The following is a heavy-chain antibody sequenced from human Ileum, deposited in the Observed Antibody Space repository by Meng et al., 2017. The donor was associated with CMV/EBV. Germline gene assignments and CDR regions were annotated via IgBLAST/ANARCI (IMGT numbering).Heavy chain of an antibody. CDR1: GFIFSSYG. CDR3: AKEISMGTLDI. V-gene: IGHV3-33*06. J-gene: IGHJ3*02. Sequence: GGSLRLSCAASGFIFSSYGMHWVRQAPGKGLEWVAVIWYDGSNKFYADSVKGRFTISRDNSKNTLYLQMNSLRAEDTAVYYCAKEISMGTLDIWGQGTMVTVSS. CDR2: IWYDGSNK. D-gene: IGHD2/OR15-2a*01.